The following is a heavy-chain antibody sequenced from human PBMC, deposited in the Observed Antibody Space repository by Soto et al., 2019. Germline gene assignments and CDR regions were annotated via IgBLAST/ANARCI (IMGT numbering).Heavy chain of an antibody. CDR2: ISGSGGST. D-gene: IGHD6-25*01. V-gene: IGHV3-23*01. CDR3: AKDFFIVAHCLDF. CDR1: EFTLSSYS. Sequence: SGSVGISCAAHEFTLSSYSMSWVRQAPGKGLEWVSAISGSGGSTYYADSVKGRFTISRDNSKNTLYLQMNSLRAEDTAVYYCAKDFFIVAHCLDFWGQGTLVTLSS. J-gene: IGHJ4*02.